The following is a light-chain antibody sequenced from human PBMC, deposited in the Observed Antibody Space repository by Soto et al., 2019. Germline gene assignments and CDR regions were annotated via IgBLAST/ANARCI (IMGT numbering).Light chain of an antibody. V-gene: IGKV3-15*01. CDR3: QQYNNWPPIT. Sequence: EIVMTQSPATLSVSPGERATLSCRASQSVSSNLAWYQQKPGQAPRLLIYGASTRATGIPARFSGSGSGTEFTLPISSLQSEDFAVYYWQQYNNWPPITFGQGTRLEIK. CDR1: QSVSSN. CDR2: GAS. J-gene: IGKJ5*01.